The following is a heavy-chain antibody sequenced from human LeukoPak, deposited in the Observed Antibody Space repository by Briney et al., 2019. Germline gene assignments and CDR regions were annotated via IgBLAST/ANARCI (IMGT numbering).Heavy chain of an antibody. CDR2: IYYSGST. J-gene: IGHJ3*02. D-gene: IGHD3-9*01. CDR1: GGSISSGGYY. V-gene: IGHV4-31*03. CDR3: ARHSKTYYDILTGYSPTFNDAFDI. Sequence: PSETLSLTCTVSGGSISSGGYYWSWIRQHPGKGLEWIGYIYYSGSTYYNPSLKSRVTISVDTSKNQFSLKLSSVTAADTAVYICARHSKTYYDILTGYSPTFNDAFDIWGQGTMVTVSS.